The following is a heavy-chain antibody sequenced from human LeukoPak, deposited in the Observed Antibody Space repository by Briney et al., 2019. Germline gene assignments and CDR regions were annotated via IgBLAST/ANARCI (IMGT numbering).Heavy chain of an antibody. CDR3: AKKGFTTPLYYYMDV. V-gene: IGHV3-30*02. Sequence: GGSLRLSCTASGFTFGDYAMSWFRQAPGKGLEWVAFIRYDGSNKYYADSVKGRFTISRDNSKNTLYLQMNSLRAEDTAVYYCAKKGFTTPLYYYMDVWGKGTTVTVSS. CDR1: GFTFGDYA. CDR2: IRYDGSNK. D-gene: IGHD3-3*01. J-gene: IGHJ6*03.